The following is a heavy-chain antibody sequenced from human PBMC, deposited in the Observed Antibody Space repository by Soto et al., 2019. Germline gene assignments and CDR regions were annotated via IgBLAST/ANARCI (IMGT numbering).Heavy chain of an antibody. CDR2: IYHKGGT. J-gene: IGHJ4*01. CDR3: ERDVYSGNWTGRSLDG. CDR1: VFSLSGYY. V-gene: IGHV4-59*01. D-gene: IGHD1-26*01. Sequence: SASXSLTCTVSVFSLSGYYLTWIRQPPGKGLEWIGYIYHKGGTIYNPCLKRRVSISLDRSRNQFYLNLTSVDAAETAMYYCERDVYSGNWTGRSLDGWGQGTMVTVSS.